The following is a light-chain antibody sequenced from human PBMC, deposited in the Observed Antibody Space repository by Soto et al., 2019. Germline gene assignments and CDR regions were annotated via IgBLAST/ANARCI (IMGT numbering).Light chain of an antibody. J-gene: IGLJ1*01. Sequence: QSALTQPASVSGSPGQSITISCTGTSSDVGGYNYVSWYQQHPGKAPKLMIYDVSNRPSGVSNRFSGSKSGNTASLTISGLQAEGEADYYFCSNTSSNPYVFRTWTKLTVL. V-gene: IGLV2-14*01. CDR3: CSNTSSNPYV. CDR1: SSDVGGYNY. CDR2: DVS.